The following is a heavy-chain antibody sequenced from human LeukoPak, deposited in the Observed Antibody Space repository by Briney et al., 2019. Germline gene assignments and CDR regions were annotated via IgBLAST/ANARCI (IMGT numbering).Heavy chain of an antibody. Sequence: ASVKVSCKASGYTFSDYYIHWVRQAPGQGLEWMGWINPNNGGTNSAQKFQGRVTMTRDTSISTAYMELSRLRSDHTAVYYCARVFEIGYSSGWSDYWGQGTLVTVSS. V-gene: IGHV1-2*02. D-gene: IGHD6-19*01. CDR3: ARVFEIGYSSGWSDY. CDR1: GYTFSDYY. CDR2: INPNNGGT. J-gene: IGHJ4*02.